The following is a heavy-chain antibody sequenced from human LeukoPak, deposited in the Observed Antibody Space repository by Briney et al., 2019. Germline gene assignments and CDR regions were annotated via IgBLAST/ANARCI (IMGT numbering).Heavy chain of an antibody. CDR2: ISASGGST. CDR1: GFTFSTNA. V-gene: IGHV3-23*01. CDR3: AKDQGYGSGTLGALDI. Sequence: GGSLRLSCEASGFTFSTNAMSWVRQAPGKGLEWVSAISASGGSTYYADSVKGRFTISRDNAKNSLYLQMNSLRAEDTAVYYCAKDQGYGSGTLGALDIWGQGTMVTVSS. D-gene: IGHD3-10*01. J-gene: IGHJ3*02.